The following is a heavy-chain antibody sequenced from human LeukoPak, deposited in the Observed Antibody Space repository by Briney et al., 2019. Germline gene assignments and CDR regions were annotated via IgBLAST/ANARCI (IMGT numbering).Heavy chain of an antibody. CDR2: IKSKTDGGTT. CDR1: GFTFSNAW. V-gene: IGHV3-15*01. J-gene: IGHJ6*03. Sequence: GGSLRLSCAASGFTFSNAWMSWVRQAPGKGLEWVGRIKSKTDGGTTDYAAPVKGRFTISRDDSKNTLYLQMNSLKTEDTAVYYCTTDAGYCSSTSCYRVHWYYYMDVWGKGTTVTVSS. D-gene: IGHD2-2*02. CDR3: TTDAGYCSSTSCYRVHWYYYMDV.